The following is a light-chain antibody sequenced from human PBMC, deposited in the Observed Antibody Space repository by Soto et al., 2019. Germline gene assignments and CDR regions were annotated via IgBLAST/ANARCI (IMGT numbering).Light chain of an antibody. CDR1: QSIRIW. CDR3: HHYNNYSPP. J-gene: IGKJ4*01. CDR2: KAS. V-gene: IGKV1-5*03. Sequence: DIQMTQSPSTLSASVGDRVTITCRASQSIRIWLAWYQQKPGKAPKLLIYKASSLETGVPSRFSGSGSGTEFTLTISSLQPDDFATYYCHHYNNYSPPFGGGTKVEIK.